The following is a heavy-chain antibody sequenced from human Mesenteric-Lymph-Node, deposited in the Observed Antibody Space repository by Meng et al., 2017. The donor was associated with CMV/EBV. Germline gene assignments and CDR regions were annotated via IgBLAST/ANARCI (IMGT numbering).Heavy chain of an antibody. V-gene: IGHV3-21*01. CDR2: ISSSSSYI. CDR1: GVTFSSYS. CDR3: ARDKFGSPLFT. Sequence: SCAASGVTFSSYSMNWVRQAPGKGLEWVSSISSSSSYIYYADSVKGRFTISRDNAKNSLYLQMNSLRAEDTAVYYCARDKFGSPLFTWGQGTLVTVSS. J-gene: IGHJ5*02. D-gene: IGHD3-10*01.